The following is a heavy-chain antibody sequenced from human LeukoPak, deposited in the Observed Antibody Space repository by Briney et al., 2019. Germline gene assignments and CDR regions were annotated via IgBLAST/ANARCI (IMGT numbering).Heavy chain of an antibody. D-gene: IGHD3-22*01. Sequence: GESLKISCKGSGYRFASYWIGWVRQMPGKGLEWMGIIYPGDSDTRYSPSSQGHVTISADKSISTAFLQWSSLQASDTAMYYCARPGGNYYDSSGYYPADYWGQGTLVTVSS. CDR1: GYRFASYW. J-gene: IGHJ4*02. CDR3: ARPGGNYYDSSGYYPADY. CDR2: IYPGDSDT. V-gene: IGHV5-51*01.